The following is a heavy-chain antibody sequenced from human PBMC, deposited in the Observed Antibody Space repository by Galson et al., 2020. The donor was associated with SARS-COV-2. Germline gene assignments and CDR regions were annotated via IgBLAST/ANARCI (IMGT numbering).Heavy chain of an antibody. V-gene: IGHV3-23*01. D-gene: IGHD6-19*01. CDR3: ATAQSRIAVAPFDY. Sequence: GGSLRLSCAASGFTFSSYAMSWVRQAPGKGLEWVSAISGSGGSTYYADSVKGRFTISRDNSKNTLYLQMNSLRAEDTALYYCATAQSRIAVAPFDYWGQGTLVTVSS. CDR1: GFTFSSYA. J-gene: IGHJ4*02. CDR2: ISGSGGST.